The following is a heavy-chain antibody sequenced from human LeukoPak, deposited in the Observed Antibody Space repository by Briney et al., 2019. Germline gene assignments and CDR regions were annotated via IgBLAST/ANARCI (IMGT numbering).Heavy chain of an antibody. V-gene: IGHV4-38-2*01. J-gene: IGHJ5*02. CDR3: ARQDIVVVPAAIAWFDP. D-gene: IGHD2-2*01. CDR2: IYHSGST. Sequence: SETLSLTCAVSGYSISSGYYWGWIRQPPGKGLEWIGSIYHSGSTYYNPSLKSRVTISVDTSKNQFSLKLSSVTAADTAVYYCARQDIVVVPAAIAWFDPWGQGTLVTLSS. CDR1: GYSISSGYY.